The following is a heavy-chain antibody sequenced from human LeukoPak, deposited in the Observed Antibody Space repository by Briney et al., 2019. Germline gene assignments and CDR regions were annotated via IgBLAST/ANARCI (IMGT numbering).Heavy chain of an antibody. J-gene: IGHJ6*02. Sequence: ASVKVSCKASGYTFTGYYMHWVRRAPGQGLEWMGWINPNSGGTNYAQKFQGWVTMTRDTSISTAYMELSRLRSDDTAVYYCARGKAEKPVLLWFGEPPTDCGMDVWGQGTTVTVSS. CDR1: GYTFTGYY. CDR2: INPNSGGT. CDR3: ARGKAEKPVLLWFGEPPTDCGMDV. V-gene: IGHV1-2*04. D-gene: IGHD3-10*01.